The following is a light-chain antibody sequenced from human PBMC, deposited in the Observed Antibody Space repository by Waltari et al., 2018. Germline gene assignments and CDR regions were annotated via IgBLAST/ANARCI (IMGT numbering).Light chain of an antibody. V-gene: IGLV2-23*01. CDR1: TTDF. CDR3: CSSSGGGTWV. Sequence: QSALTQPASMSGSPGQSITISCTSTTTDFVSWYQHLPGKAPRLLIYEGSKRPSVLSGRFSGSQSGNTASLTISGLEFDDQATYYCCSSSGGGTWVFGGGTELAVL. J-gene: IGLJ3*02. CDR2: EGS.